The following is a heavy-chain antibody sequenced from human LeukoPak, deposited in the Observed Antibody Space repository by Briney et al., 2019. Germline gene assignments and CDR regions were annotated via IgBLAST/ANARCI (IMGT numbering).Heavy chain of an antibody. CDR2: MNPNSGNT. V-gene: IGHV1-8*01. CDR1: GYTFTNYD. D-gene: IGHD3-16*02. J-gene: IGHJ5*02. CDR3: ASGSASGSHRTS. Sequence: ASVKVSCKASGYTFTNYDINWVRQAIGQGLEWMGWMNPNSGNTGYAQKFQGRVTITRNTSIGTAYVELSSLTSEDTAVYFCASGSASGSHRTSWGQGTLVTVSS.